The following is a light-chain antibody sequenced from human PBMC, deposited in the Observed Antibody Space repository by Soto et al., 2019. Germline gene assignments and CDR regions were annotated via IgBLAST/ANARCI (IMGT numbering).Light chain of an antibody. CDR3: SLSLGGTVV. V-gene: IGLV7-46*01. CDR1: TGGVTSGHW. CDR2: DAT. J-gene: IGLJ2*01. Sequence: QAVVTQEPSMTVSPGGTVTLTCGSSTGGVTSGHWPYWFQQKAGQAPRTLIYDATNKHSWTPVRFSGSLLGGKAALTLSGAQPEDEAEDYCSLSLGGTVVFGGGTKLTVL.